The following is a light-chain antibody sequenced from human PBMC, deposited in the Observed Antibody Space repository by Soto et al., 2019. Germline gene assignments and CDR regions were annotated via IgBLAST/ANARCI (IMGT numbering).Light chain of an antibody. J-gene: IGKJ1*01. CDR3: QQSYSTPRT. CDR2: AAS. V-gene: IGKV1-39*01. Sequence: DIQMTQSPSSLSASVGDRVTITCRASQSISSYLNWYQQNPGKVPKLLIYAASSLQSGVPSRFSGSGSGTDFTLTISSLQPEDFATYYCQQSYSTPRTFGQGTKVDIK. CDR1: QSISSY.